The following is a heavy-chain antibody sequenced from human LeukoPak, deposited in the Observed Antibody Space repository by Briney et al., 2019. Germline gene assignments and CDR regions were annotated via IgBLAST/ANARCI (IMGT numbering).Heavy chain of an antibody. Sequence: GGSLRLSCTGSGYSFDEYAMHWVRQAPGKGLEWVSGINWKSDKIGYADSVKGRFTISRDNSKNSLYLQMNSLRVEDTALYYCAKDRYCTSSSCPIDYWGQGTMVTVSS. V-gene: IGHV3-9*01. CDR3: AKDRYCTSSSCPIDY. CDR2: INWKSDKI. J-gene: IGHJ4*02. D-gene: IGHD2-2*01. CDR1: GYSFDEYA.